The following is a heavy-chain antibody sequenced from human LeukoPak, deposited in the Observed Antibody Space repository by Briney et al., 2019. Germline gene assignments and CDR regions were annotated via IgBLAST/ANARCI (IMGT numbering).Heavy chain of an antibody. D-gene: IGHD6-13*01. CDR3: ARDVTAAFWFDP. Sequence: GGSLRLSCAASGFTVSSNDMSWVRQAPGKGLEWVSILYGGGNTYYADSVKGRFTISRDNAKNSLYLQMNSLRAEDTAVYYCARDVTAAFWFDPWGQGTLVTVSS. CDR1: GFTVSSND. V-gene: IGHV3-53*01. J-gene: IGHJ5*02. CDR2: LYGGGNT.